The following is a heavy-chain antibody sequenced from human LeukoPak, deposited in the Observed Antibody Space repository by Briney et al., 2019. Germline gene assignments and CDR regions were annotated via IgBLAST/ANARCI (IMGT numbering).Heavy chain of an antibody. Sequence: PGGSLRLSCAASGFTFSSYWMSWVRQAPGKGLEWVANIKQDGSEKYYVDSVKDRFTISRDNAKNSLYLQMNSLRAEDTAVYYCASNSVDTAMVTDYWGQGTLVTVSS. CDR3: ASNSVDTAMVTDY. D-gene: IGHD5-18*01. CDR2: IKQDGSEK. J-gene: IGHJ4*02. CDR1: GFTFSSYW. V-gene: IGHV3-7*01.